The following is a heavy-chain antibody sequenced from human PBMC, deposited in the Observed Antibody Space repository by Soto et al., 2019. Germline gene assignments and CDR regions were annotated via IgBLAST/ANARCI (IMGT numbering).Heavy chain of an antibody. CDR3: AKLCSWYFCFMDV. V-gene: IGHV3-23*01. J-gene: IGHJ6*03. D-gene: IGHD6-13*01. CDR2: ISGSGGRT. CDR1: GFTFSSYA. Sequence: EVQLLETGGGLIQPGGSLRLSCAASGFTFSSYAISWVRQDPGKGLEWVSAISGSGGRTYYADSVKGLFTISRDDSKNTLYLQMISLRAEDTALDYCAKLCSWYFCFMDVWGKGTTVTVSS.